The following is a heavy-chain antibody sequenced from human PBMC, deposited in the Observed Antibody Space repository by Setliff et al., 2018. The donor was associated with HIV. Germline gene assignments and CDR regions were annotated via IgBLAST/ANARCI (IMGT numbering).Heavy chain of an antibody. CDR2: INTNTGNP. V-gene: IGHV7-4-1*01. J-gene: IGHJ6*03. CDR1: GYSLPSYS. D-gene: IGHD3-3*01. Sequence: ASVKVSCQASGYSLPSYSINWVRQAPGQGLEWMGYINTNTGNPTYAQGFTGRFVFSVDTPVSTAYLQIFSLKTEDTAVYYCTRDHTPPPNYDFRSGQIDLRNIFYYMDVWGTGSPVT. CDR3: TRDHTPPPNYDFRSGQIDLRNIFYYMDV.